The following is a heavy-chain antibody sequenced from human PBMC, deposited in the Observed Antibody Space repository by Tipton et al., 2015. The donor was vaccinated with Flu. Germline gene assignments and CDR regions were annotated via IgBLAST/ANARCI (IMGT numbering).Heavy chain of an antibody. J-gene: IGHJ4*02. Sequence: SLRLSCAASGFAFNTYWMSWVRQAPGKGLEWVANIKQDGSEKYYVDSVKGRFTISRDNAKNSLYLQMNSLRAEDTAVYYCATGIVGPFDYWGQGTLVSVSS. D-gene: IGHD1-26*01. CDR1: GFAFNTYW. CDR2: IKQDGSEK. CDR3: ATGIVGPFDY. V-gene: IGHV3-7*01.